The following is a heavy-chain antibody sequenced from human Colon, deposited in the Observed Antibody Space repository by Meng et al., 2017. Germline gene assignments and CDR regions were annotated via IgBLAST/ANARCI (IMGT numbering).Heavy chain of an antibody. J-gene: IGHJ5*02. V-gene: IGHV4-34*02. CDR3: ATGLRHGDWFDP. D-gene: IGHD4-17*01. CDR2: IDHFGIS. CDR1: GGSFSGFY. Sequence: QVQIPQGGAGLLKPSETLSPTCAVSGGSFSGFYWSWIRQPPGKGLEWIGEIDHFGISNYNSSLKGRLTMSVDTSKKQISLTLTSVTAADTAVYYCATGLRHGDWFDPWGPGTLVTVSS.